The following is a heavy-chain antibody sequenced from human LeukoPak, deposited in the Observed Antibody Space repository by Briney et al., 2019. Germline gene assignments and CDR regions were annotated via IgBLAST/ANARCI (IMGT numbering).Heavy chain of an antibody. J-gene: IGHJ4*02. Sequence: SETLSLTCTVSGGSISSYYWSWIRQPPGKGLEWIGTIYYSGSTYYNPSLKSRVTISVDTSKNQFSLKLSSVTAADTAVYYCAGRFLEWLLDYWGQGTLVTVSS. CDR2: IYYSGST. CDR3: AGRFLEWLLDY. V-gene: IGHV4-59*04. CDR1: GGSISSYY. D-gene: IGHD3-3*01.